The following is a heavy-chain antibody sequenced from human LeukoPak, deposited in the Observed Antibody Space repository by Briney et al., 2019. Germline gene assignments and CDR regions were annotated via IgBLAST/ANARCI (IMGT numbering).Heavy chain of an antibody. J-gene: IGHJ4*02. CDR1: GFTFSSYA. CDR2: ISGSGGST. D-gene: IGHD3-16*01. V-gene: IGHV3-23*01. CDR3: ANPAASASGGY. Sequence: GGSLRLSCAASGFTFSSYAMSWVRQAPEKGLEWVSGISGSGGSTYYADSVKGRFTISRDNSKKTLFMQMNSLRAEDTAVYYCANPAASASGGYWGQGTLVTVSS.